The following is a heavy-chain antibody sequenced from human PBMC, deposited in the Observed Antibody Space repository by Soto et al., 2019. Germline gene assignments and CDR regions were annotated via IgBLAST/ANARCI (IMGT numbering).Heavy chain of an antibody. Sequence: SETLSLTCSVSGDSISTVDYFWAWIRQPPGQALEYIGYIYKSATTYYNPSFESRVAISLDTSKSQFSLNVTSVTAANTAVYFCARGRYCLTGRCFPNWFDSWGQGTLVTVSS. V-gene: IGHV4-30-4*01. D-gene: IGHD2-15*01. CDR3: ARGRYCLTGRCFPNWFDS. CDR1: GDSISTVDYF. J-gene: IGHJ5*01. CDR2: IYKSATT.